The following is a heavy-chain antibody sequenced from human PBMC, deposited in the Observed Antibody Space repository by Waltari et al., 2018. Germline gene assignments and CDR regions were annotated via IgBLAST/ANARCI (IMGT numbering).Heavy chain of an antibody. V-gene: IGHV3-7*01. D-gene: IGHD6-19*01. J-gene: IGHJ4*02. CDR1: GFTFSSYW. Sequence: EVQLVESGGGLVQPGGSLRLSCAASGFTFSSYWMSWVRQAPGKGLEGVANIKQDGSEKYYGDAVKGRCTISRDNSKNSLYLQMNSLRAEDTAVYYCARDSPGIAVAGTDYWGQGTLVTVSS. CDR2: IKQDGSEK. CDR3: ARDSPGIAVAGTDY.